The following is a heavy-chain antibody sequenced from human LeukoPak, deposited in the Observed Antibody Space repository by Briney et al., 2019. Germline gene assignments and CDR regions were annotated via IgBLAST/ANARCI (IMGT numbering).Heavy chain of an antibody. V-gene: IGHV3-7*01. CDR1: GFTFSSYW. Sequence: GGSLRLSCAASGFTFSSYWMSWVRQAPGKGLEWVANIKQDGSEKYYVDSVKGRFTISRGNAKNSLYLQMNSLRAEDTAVYYCARATYYYDSSGYYYIDWGQGTLVTVSS. CDR3: ARATYYYDSSGYYYID. CDR2: IKQDGSEK. J-gene: IGHJ4*02. D-gene: IGHD3-22*01.